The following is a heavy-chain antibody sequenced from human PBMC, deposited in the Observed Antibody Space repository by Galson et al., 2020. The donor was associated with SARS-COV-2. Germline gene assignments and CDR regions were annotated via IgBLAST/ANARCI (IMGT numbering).Heavy chain of an antibody. CDR1: GYTFTGYY. CDR2: INHNSGGT. J-gene: IGHJ6*02. V-gene: IGHV1-2*04. CDR3: ASGPDFEYYDFWSGYSPYYYYGMDV. D-gene: IGHD3-3*01. Sequence: ASVKVSCKASGYTFTGYYMHWVRQAPGQGLEWMGWINHNSGGTNYAQKFQGWVTMTRDTSISTAYMELRRLRTDDTAVYYCASGPDFEYYDFWSGYSPYYYYGMDVWGQGTTVTVSS.